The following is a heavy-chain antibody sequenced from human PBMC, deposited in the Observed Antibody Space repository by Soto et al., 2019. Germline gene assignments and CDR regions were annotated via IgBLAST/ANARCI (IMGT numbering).Heavy chain of an antibody. V-gene: IGHV1-3*01. CDR1: GYTFTSYA. CDR3: ARDFSWFGELIASDY. Sequence: QVQLVQSGAEVKKPGASVKVSCKASGYTFTSYAMHWVRQAPGQRLEWMGWINAGNGNTKYSQKFQRRVTITRHTSASTAYMELSSLRSEDTAVQYCARDFSWFGELIASDYWGQGTLVTVSS. CDR2: INAGNGNT. J-gene: IGHJ4*02. D-gene: IGHD3-10*01.